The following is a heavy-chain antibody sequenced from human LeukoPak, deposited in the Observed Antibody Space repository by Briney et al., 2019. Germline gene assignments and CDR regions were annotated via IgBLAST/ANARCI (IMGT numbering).Heavy chain of an antibody. D-gene: IGHD3-10*01. CDR3: ASPFGEFHNWFDP. CDR1: GGSISSSSYY. CDR2: INHSGST. V-gene: IGHV4-39*07. Sequence: SETLSLTCTVSGGSISSSSYYWGWIRQPPGKGLEWIGEINHSGSTNYNPSLKSRVTISVDTSKNQFSLKLSSVTAADTAVYYCASPFGEFHNWFDPWGQGTLVTVSS. J-gene: IGHJ5*02.